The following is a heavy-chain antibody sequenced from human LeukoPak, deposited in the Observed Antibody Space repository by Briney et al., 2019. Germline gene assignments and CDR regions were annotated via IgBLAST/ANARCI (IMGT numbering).Heavy chain of an antibody. Sequence: WASVKVSCKASGYTFTGYYMHWVRQAPGQGLEWMGWINPNSGGTNYAQKFQGRVTMTRDTSISTAYMELSRLRSDDTAVYYCARAFARGYSSSWLYYWGQGTLVTVSS. J-gene: IGHJ4*02. V-gene: IGHV1-2*02. CDR2: INPNSGGT. D-gene: IGHD6-13*01. CDR3: ARAFARGYSSSWLYY. CDR1: GYTFTGYY.